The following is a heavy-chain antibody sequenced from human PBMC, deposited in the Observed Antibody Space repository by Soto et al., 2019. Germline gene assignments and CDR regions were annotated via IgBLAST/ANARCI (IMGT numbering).Heavy chain of an antibody. CDR3: AKDRLIVLMVYALDY. CDR2: ISYDGSNK. V-gene: IGHV3-30*18. CDR1: GFTFSSYG. J-gene: IGHJ4*02. Sequence: GGSLRLSCAASGFTFSSYGMHWVRQAPGKGLEWVAVISYDGSNKYYADTVKGRFTISRDNSKNTLYLQMNSLRAEDTAVYYCAKDRLIVLMVYALDYWGQGTLVTVSS. D-gene: IGHD2-8*01.